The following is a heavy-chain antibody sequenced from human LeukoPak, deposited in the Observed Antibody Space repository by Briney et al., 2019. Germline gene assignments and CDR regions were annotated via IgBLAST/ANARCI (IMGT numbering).Heavy chain of an antibody. CDR2: ISYDGTNK. CDR1: GFTFSSYG. CDR3: AKVYGDYVVWWFDP. J-gene: IGHJ5*02. V-gene: IGHV3-30*18. D-gene: IGHD4-17*01. Sequence: GGSLRLSCAASGFTFSSYGMHWVRQAPGKGLEWVAVISYDGTNKYYADSVKGRFTISRDNSKNTLYLQMNSLRAEDTAVYYCAKVYGDYVVWWFDPWGQGTLVTVSS.